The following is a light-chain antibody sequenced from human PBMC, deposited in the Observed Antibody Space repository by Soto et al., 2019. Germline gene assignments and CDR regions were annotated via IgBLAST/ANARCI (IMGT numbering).Light chain of an antibody. Sequence: DIQMTQSPASLAASLGDRITISCRASQTISNYLNWYHQKPGKAPKLLIYASSTLQSGVPSTFSGSRSVTEFTLSISSLQPEDFVTYYCQQSYNIPFPFGPGTKVDVK. J-gene: IGKJ3*01. CDR3: QQSYNIPFP. CDR2: ASS. CDR1: QTISNY. V-gene: IGKV1-39*01.